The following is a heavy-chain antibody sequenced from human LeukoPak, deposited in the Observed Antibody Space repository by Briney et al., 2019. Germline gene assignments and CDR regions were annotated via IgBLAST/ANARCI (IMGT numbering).Heavy chain of an antibody. D-gene: IGHD6-19*01. J-gene: IGHJ4*02. V-gene: IGHV3-23*01. CDR2: ISSSGHVT. CDR3: AKHRLPVAGSPSKNPTAYFED. CDR1: GFTFTSHS. Sequence: PGGSLRLSCAASGFTFTSHSMSWVRQAPGKGLEWFSAISSSGHVTFYADSVKGRFTVSRDQSQYTLFLHMSSLRADDTAVYYCAKHRLPVAGSPSKNPTAYFEDWGQGILVTVSS.